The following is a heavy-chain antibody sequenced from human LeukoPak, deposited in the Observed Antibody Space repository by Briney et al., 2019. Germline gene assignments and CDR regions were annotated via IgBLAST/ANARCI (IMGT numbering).Heavy chain of an antibody. Sequence: SETLSLTCAVYGGSFSGYYWSWIRQPPGKGLEWIGEINHSGSTNYNPSPKSRVTISVDTSKNQFSLKLSSVTAADTAVYYCASYFGHPNWFDPWGQGTLVTVSS. D-gene: IGHD3/OR15-3a*01. J-gene: IGHJ5*02. V-gene: IGHV4-34*01. CDR2: INHSGST. CDR1: GGSFSGYY. CDR3: ASYFGHPNWFDP.